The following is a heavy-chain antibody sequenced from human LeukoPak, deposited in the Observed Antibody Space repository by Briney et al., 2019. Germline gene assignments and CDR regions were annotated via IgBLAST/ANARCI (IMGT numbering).Heavy chain of an antibody. D-gene: IGHD3-9*01. CDR3: AKDFVHFDSRGYYFDY. CDR1: GFTFSSYT. V-gene: IGHV3-23*01. CDR2: ISGRGGIT. J-gene: IGHJ4*02. Sequence: PGGSLRLSCAASGFTFSSYTVAWVRQAPGKGLEWLSGISGRGGITYYADSVKGRFTISRDDSKDTLYLQMNSLGPEDTAKYFCAKDFVHFDSRGYYFDYWGRGTVVTVSS.